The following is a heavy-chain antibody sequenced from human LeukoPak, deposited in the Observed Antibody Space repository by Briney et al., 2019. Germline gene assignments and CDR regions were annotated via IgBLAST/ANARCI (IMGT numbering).Heavy chain of an antibody. CDR3: AKAIRNGSGS. V-gene: IGHV3-23*01. CDR2: LGVSVSGYGGST. CDR1: GFTFSRYA. J-gene: IGHJ4*02. D-gene: IGHD3-10*01. Sequence: GGSLRLSCAASGFTFSRYAMSWVRQAPGKGLEWVSALGVSVSGYGGSTYYADSVKGRFTISRDNSKNTLYLQMNSLRAEDTAVYYCAKAIRNGSGSWGQGTLVTVSS.